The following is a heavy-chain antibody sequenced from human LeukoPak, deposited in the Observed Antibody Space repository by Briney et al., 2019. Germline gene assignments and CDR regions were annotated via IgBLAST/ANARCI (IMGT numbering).Heavy chain of an antibody. CDR2: IIPIFGTA. V-gene: IGHV1-69*05. D-gene: IGHD3-10*01. Sequence: SVKVSCKASGGTFSSYAISWVRQAPGQGLEWMGGIIPIFGTANYAQKFQGRVTITTDESTGTAYMELSSLRSEDTAVYYCARAPPSGTQDLYYFDYWGQGTLVTVSS. CDR3: ARAPPSGTQDLYYFDY. CDR1: GGTFSSYA. J-gene: IGHJ4*02.